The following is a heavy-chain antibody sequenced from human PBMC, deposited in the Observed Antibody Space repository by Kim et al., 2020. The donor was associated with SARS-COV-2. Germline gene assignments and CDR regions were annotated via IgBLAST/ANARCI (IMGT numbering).Heavy chain of an antibody. CDR3: AINSGCDFGDEF. Sequence: ASVKVSCKASGHTFTSYGITWIRQALGQGLEWMGRISAYNENTEHAQKFKGRVILTTDRSTSTAYMDLRSLKSDDTAIYYWAINSGCDFGDEFWGQGTQVIVSS. V-gene: IGHV1-18*01. CDR2: ISAYNENT. D-gene: IGHD5-12*01. J-gene: IGHJ4*02. CDR1: GHTFTSYG.